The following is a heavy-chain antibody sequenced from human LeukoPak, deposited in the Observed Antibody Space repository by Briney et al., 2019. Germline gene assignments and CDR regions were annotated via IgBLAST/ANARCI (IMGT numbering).Heavy chain of an antibody. V-gene: IGHV4-59*08. CDR3: ARQPYSGRPDY. CDR2: IYKSGST. Sequence: SETLSLTCTVSGGSMDSYYWSWIRQPPGKGLEWIGYIYKSGSTNYNPSLKGRVTISIDTSKNQISLKLSSVTAADTAVYYCARQPYSGRPDYWGQGTLVTVSS. CDR1: GGSMDSYY. J-gene: IGHJ4*02. D-gene: IGHD1-26*01.